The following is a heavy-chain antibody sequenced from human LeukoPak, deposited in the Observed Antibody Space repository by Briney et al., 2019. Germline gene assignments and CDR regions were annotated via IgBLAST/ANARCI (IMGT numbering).Heavy chain of an antibody. V-gene: IGHV3-23*01. J-gene: IGHJ4*02. D-gene: IGHD6-6*01. Sequence: GGSLRLSCVASGFTFTDHPMNWVRQAPGKGLEWVSGLSDGGTRIFYADSVKGRFTVSRDNSKNTLYLQMDSLRAEDTAVYYCANTHCDSSPIVWNFWGQGTLVTVSS. CDR1: GFTFTDHP. CDR2: LSDGGTRI. CDR3: ANTHCDSSPIVWNF.